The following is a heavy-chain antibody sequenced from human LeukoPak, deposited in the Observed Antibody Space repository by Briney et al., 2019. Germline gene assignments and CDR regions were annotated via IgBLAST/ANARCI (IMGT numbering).Heavy chain of an antibody. CDR2: ISGSGGST. V-gene: IGHV3-23*01. D-gene: IGHD2-15*01. J-gene: IGHJ4*02. CDR3: AKDPGLGYCSGGSCYSGPYFDY. CDR1: GFTFSSYA. Sequence: GGSLRLSCAASGFTFSSYAMSWVRQAPGKGLEWVSAISGSGGSTYYADSVKGRFTISRDNSKNTLYLQMNSLRAEDTAVYYCAKDPGLGYCSGGSCYSGPYFDYWGQGTLVTVSS.